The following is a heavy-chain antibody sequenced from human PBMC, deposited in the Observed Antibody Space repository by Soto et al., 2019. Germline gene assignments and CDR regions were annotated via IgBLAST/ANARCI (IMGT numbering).Heavy chain of an antibody. Sequence: ASVKVSCKASGGTFSSYAISWVRQAPGQGLEWMGGIIPIFGTANYAQKFQGRVTITADKSTSTAYMELSSLRSEDTAVYYCARSIAYCGGDCYSSGYFQHWGQGTLVTVSS. J-gene: IGHJ1*01. CDR1: GGTFSSYA. V-gene: IGHV1-69*06. CDR3: ARSIAYCGGDCYSSGYFQH. CDR2: IIPIFGTA. D-gene: IGHD2-21*02.